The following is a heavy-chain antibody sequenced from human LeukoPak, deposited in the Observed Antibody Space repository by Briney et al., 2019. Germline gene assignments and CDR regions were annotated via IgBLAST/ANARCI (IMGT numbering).Heavy chain of an antibody. Sequence: SETLSLTCTVSGGSISSSSYYWGWIRQPPGKGLEWIGSIYYSGSTYYNPSLKSRVTISVDTSKNQFSLKLSSVTAADTAVYYCARGGTMIDDAFDIWGQGTMVTVSS. D-gene: IGHD3-22*01. CDR3: ARGGTMIDDAFDI. CDR1: GGSISSSSYY. V-gene: IGHV4-39*01. CDR2: IYYSGST. J-gene: IGHJ3*02.